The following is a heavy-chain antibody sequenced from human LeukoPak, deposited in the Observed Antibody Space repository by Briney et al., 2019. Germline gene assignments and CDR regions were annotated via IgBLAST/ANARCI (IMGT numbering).Heavy chain of an antibody. CDR3: ARNDSNGYFDY. J-gene: IGHJ4*02. Sequence: SDTLSLTCAVSGYSISSGHYWGWIRQPPGKGLEWIGGIYQSGSTSYNPSLKSRVTISVDTSKNQFSLKLNSVTAADTAVYYCARNDSNGYFDYWGQGTLVTVSS. D-gene: IGHD3-22*01. V-gene: IGHV4-38-2*01. CDR2: IYQSGST. CDR1: GYSISSGHY.